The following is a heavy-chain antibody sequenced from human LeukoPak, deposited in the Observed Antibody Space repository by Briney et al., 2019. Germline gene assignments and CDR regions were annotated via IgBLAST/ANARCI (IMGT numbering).Heavy chain of an antibody. Sequence: GGSLRLSCTASGFILSDYEINWVRQARGKGVEWVSYINTGSSSIYYAASLKGRFTISRDDAKNSVYQQLKSLRAEDTALDYCAREASHCGGDCYDYWGQGTLVTVSS. D-gene: IGHD2-21*01. CDR3: AREASHCGGDCYDY. CDR1: GFILSDYE. CDR2: INTGSSSI. V-gene: IGHV3-48*03. J-gene: IGHJ4*02.